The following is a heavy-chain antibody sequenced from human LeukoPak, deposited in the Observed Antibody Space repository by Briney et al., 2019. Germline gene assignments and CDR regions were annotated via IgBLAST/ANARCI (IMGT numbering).Heavy chain of an antibody. V-gene: IGHV1-8*01. J-gene: IGHJ4*02. CDR2: MNPINGNT. Sequence: ASVKVSCKATGFTFTNYDINWVRQATGQGLEWMGWMNPINGNTGYAQKFQGRVTMTRDTSISTAYMELRSLTSEDTAVYYCATGLTYGGYRLYWGQGTLVTVSS. CDR3: ATGLTYGGYRLY. CDR1: GFTFTNYD. D-gene: IGHD5-12*01.